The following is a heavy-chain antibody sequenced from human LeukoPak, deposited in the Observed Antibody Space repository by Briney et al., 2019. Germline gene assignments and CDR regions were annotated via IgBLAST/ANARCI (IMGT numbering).Heavy chain of an antibody. Sequence: ASVKVSCKVSGDILSELSIHWVRQTPGTGFEWMGVFDPAAGTTLYAQPFQDRIIMTEDTSTGTTSVELRSLTSDDTAMYYCATLVVPAAKRGVWRQGPVVSVSS. J-gene: IGHJ4*02. D-gene: IGHD2-21*01. V-gene: IGHV1-24*01. CDR1: GDILSELS. CDR3: ATLVVPAAKRGV. CDR2: FDPAAGTT.